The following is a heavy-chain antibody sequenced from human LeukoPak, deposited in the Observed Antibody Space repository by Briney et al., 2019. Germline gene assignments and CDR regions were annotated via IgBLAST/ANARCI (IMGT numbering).Heavy chain of an antibody. Sequence: SETLSLTCTVSGGSISSYYWSWIRQPPGKGLEWIGYISYSGSTNFNPSLKSRVTISVDTSKNQFSLKLSSVTAADTAEYYCAREPYGSGTFDYWGQGTLVTVSA. D-gene: IGHD3-10*01. J-gene: IGHJ4*02. CDR1: GGSISSYY. CDR3: AREPYGSGTFDY. CDR2: ISYSGST. V-gene: IGHV4-59*01.